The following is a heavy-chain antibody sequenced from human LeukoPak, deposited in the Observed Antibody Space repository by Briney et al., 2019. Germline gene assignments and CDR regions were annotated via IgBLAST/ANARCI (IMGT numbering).Heavy chain of an antibody. J-gene: IGHJ4*02. CDR3: ARDSSSFPNYFDY. CDR2: IYSGGST. CDR1: GFTVSRNY. V-gene: IGHV3-53*01. Sequence: PGGSLRLSCAASGFTVSRNYMSWVRQAPGKGLEWVSVIYSGGSTYYADSVKGRFTISRDNSKNTVYLQMNSLRGEDTAVYYCARDSSSFPNYFDYWGQGTLVTVSS. D-gene: IGHD3-3*02.